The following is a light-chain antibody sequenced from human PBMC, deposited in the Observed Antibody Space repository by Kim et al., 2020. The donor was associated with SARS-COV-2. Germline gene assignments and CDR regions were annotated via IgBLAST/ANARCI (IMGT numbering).Light chain of an antibody. Sequence: QGVTISCSGTISNIGTNTVYWYQQLPGAAPKIIIYGNNQRPPGVPDRFSASKSGTSASLAISGLQSEDEADYYCAAWDASLNGLYVFGTGTKVTVL. V-gene: IGLV1-44*01. J-gene: IGLJ1*01. CDR1: ISNIGTNT. CDR3: AAWDASLNGLYV. CDR2: GNN.